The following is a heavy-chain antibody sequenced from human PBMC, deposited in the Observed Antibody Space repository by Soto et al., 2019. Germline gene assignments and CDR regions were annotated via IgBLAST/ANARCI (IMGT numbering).Heavy chain of an antibody. CDR2: IYYSGST. V-gene: IGHV4-39*01. CDR3: ARHRTGWPNYDY. D-gene: IGHD6-19*01. CDR1: GGSISSSSYY. J-gene: IGHJ4*02. Sequence: QLQLQESGPGLVKPSETLSLGCTVSGGSISSSSYYWGRMRQPPGKGLEWIGSIYYSGSTYYNPSLKSRVTISVDTSKNQFSLKLSSVTAADTAVYYCARHRTGWPNYDYWGQGTLVTVSS.